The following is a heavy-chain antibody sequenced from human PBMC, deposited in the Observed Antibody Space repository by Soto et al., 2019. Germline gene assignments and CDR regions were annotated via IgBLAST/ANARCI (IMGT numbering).Heavy chain of an antibody. D-gene: IGHD6-13*01. CDR2: IYHSGST. CDR1: GGSISSSNW. Sequence: SETLSLTCAVSGGSISSSNWWSWVRQPPGKGLEWIGEIYHSGSTNYNPSLKSRVTISVDKSKNQFPLKLSSVTAADTAVYYCAREEKQLSFFDYWGQGTLVTVSS. CDR3: AREEKQLSFFDY. J-gene: IGHJ4*02. V-gene: IGHV4-4*02.